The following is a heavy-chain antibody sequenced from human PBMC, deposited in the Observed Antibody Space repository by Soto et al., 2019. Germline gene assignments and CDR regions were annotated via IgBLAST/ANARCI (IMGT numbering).Heavy chain of an antibody. D-gene: IGHD3-10*01. Sequence: SETLSLTCIVSAGSISSTNYYWGWIRQPPGQGLEWIGSIYYSGSTYYNPSLQSRVTISVDTSKNQFSLKLSSVTAADTAVYFCAGRSSLASVQVYFGEISNYNWFDPWGQGTLVTVSS. J-gene: IGHJ5*02. CDR1: AGSISSTNYY. CDR3: AGRSSLASVQVYFGEISNYNWFDP. V-gene: IGHV4-39*01. CDR2: IYYSGST.